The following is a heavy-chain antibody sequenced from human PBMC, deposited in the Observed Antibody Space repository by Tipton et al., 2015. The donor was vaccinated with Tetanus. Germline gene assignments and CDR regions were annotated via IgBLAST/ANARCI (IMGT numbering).Heavy chain of an antibody. CDR3: ARRPGPGADGLDY. D-gene: IGHD3/OR15-3a*01. V-gene: IGHV4-61*01. J-gene: IGHJ4*02. CDR2: THHRGST. CDR1: GGSVSSGSHY. Sequence: GLVKPSETLSLTCTVSGGSVSSGSHYWVWIRQPPGKGLEWIAYTHHRGSTDYNPSLKGRVTISVDTSKNQFSLKLSSVTAADTAVYYCARRPGPGADGLDYWGQGTLVTVSS.